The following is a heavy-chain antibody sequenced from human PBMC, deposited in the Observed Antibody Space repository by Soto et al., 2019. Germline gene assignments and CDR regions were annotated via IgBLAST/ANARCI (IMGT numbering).Heavy chain of an antibody. V-gene: IGHV1-69*13. CDR2: IIPIFGTA. D-gene: IGHD2-15*01. CDR3: ARPTWGYCSGGSCYSGSYYYGMDV. J-gene: IGHJ6*02. Sequence: AVKVSCKASGGTFSSYAISWVRQAPGQGLEWMGGIIPIFGTANYAQKFQGRVTITADESTSTAYMELSSLRSEDTAVYYCARPTWGYCSGGSCYSGSYYYGMDVWGQGTTVTVYS. CDR1: GGTFSSYA.